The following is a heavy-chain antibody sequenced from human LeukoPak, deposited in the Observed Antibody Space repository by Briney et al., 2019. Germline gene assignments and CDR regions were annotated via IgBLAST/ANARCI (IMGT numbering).Heavy chain of an antibody. Sequence: PGGSLRLSCAASGFTFSSYNMNWVRQAPGKGLEWVSSISSSSIYIYYADSVKGRSTISRDNAKNSLYLQMNSLRAEDTAVYYCARDPTTYGSGSYYYYFEYWGQGTLVTVSS. CDR3: ARDPTTYGSGSYYYYFEY. V-gene: IGHV3-21*01. J-gene: IGHJ4*02. CDR2: ISSSSIYI. D-gene: IGHD3-10*01. CDR1: GFTFSSYN.